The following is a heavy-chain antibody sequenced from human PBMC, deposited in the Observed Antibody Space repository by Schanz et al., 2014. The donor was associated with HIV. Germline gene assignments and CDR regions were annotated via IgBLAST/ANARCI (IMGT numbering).Heavy chain of an antibody. D-gene: IGHD3-22*01. V-gene: IGHV1-18*01. CDR1: GGRFRNYG. J-gene: IGHJ4*02. CDR2: ISAHNGNT. Sequence: QVPLVQSGGEVKNPGSAVKVSCKAAGGRFRNYGITWVRQAPGQGLEWVGGISAHNGNTKYVQKLQGRVTMTTDTSTSTAYMELRSLRSDDTAVYYCARAYDRSGYYYGYWGQGTLVTVSS. CDR3: ARAYDRSGYYYGY.